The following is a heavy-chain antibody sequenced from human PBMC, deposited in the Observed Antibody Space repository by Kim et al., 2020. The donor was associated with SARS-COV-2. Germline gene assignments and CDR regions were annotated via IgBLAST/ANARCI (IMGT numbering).Heavy chain of an antibody. J-gene: IGHJ4*02. Sequence: VGSLRLSCAASGFTFSGYWMSWVRQAPGKGLEWVANIKEDGTETYYLDSVEGRFTISRDNAKNSLYLQMNSLRAEDTAVYYCTRERVTEKTHFDYWGQGTLVTVSS. V-gene: IGHV3-7*01. D-gene: IGHD2-21*02. CDR2: IKEDGTET. CDR1: GFTFSGYW. CDR3: TRERVTEKTHFDY.